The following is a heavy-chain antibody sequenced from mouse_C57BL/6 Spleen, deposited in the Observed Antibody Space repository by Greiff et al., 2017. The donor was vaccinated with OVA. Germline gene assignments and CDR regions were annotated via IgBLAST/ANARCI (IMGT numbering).Heavy chain of an antibody. CDR1: GYTFTDYY. Sequence: QVHVKQSGAELVRPGASVKLSCKASGYTFTDYYINWVKQRPGQGLEWIARIYPGSGNTYYNEKFKGKATLTADKSSSTAYMQLSSLTSEDSAVYFCARSHYYGSSYWYFDVWGTGTTVTVSS. CDR3: ARSHYYGSSYWYFDV. J-gene: IGHJ1*03. CDR2: IYPGSGNT. V-gene: IGHV1-76*01. D-gene: IGHD1-1*01.